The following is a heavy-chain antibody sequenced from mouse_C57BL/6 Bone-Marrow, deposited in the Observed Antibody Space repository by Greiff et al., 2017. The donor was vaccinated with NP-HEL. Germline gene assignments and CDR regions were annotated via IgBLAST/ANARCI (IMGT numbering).Heavy chain of an antibody. D-gene: IGHD1-1*01. CDR1: GYAFSSSW. J-gene: IGHJ3*01. CDR3: ARERGYYGSSYPFAY. V-gene: IGHV1-82*01. Sequence: QVQLQQSGPELVKPGASVKISCKASGYAFSSSWMNWVKQRPGKGLEWIGRIYPGDGDTNYNGKFKGKATLTADKSSSTAYMQLSSLTSEDSAVYFCARERGYYGSSYPFAYWGQGTLVTVSA. CDR2: IYPGDGDT.